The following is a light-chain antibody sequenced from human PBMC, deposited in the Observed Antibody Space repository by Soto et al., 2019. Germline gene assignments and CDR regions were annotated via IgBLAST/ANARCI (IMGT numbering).Light chain of an antibody. CDR2: GHS. J-gene: IGLJ3*02. V-gene: IGLV1-40*01. CDR3: QDYASGLVGLM. CDR1: TSNIGEGYD. Sequence: QSVLTQPPSVSGAPGQRVTIACTGSTSNIGEGYDVHWYRHHPGAAPKLLLSGHSPRPSGVPDRLSGSKSGTSASLAITGRQAEDEADYYCQDYASGLVGLMFGAGTKLTVL.